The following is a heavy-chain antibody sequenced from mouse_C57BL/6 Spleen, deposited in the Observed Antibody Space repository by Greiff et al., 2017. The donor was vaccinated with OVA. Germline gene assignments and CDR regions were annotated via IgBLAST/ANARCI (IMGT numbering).Heavy chain of an antibody. D-gene: IGHD2-3*01. CDR1: GFTIKDDY. CDR3: TKGDGYYAGYAMDY. J-gene: IGHJ4*01. Sequence: EVQLQQPGAELVRPGASVKLSCTASGFTIKDDYMHWVKQRPEQGLEWIGWIDPENGDTEYASKFQGKATITADTSSNTAYLQLSSLTSEDTAVYYGTKGDGYYAGYAMDYWGQGTSVTVSS. V-gene: IGHV14-4*01. CDR2: IDPENGDT.